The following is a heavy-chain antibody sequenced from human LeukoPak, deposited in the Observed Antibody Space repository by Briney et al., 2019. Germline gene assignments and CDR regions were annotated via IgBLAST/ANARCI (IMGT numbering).Heavy chain of an antibody. CDR3: ARDVRYGFDY. J-gene: IGHJ4*02. CDR1: GFTFSSYS. Sequence: GGSLRLSCAASGFTFSSYSMNWVRQAPGKGLEWVSYISSTSSSIYFADSVKGRFTIPRDNAKNSLYLQMNSLRADDTAVYYCARDVRYGFDYWGQGTLVTVSS. V-gene: IGHV3-48*01. CDR2: ISSTSSSI. D-gene: IGHD2/OR15-2a*01.